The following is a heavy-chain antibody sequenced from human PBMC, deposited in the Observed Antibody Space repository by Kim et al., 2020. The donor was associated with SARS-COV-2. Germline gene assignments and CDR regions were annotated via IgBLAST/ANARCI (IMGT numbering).Heavy chain of an antibody. CDR2: IYYSGTP. CDR3: ARGRVDYSQVWYFDS. D-gene: IGHD3-16*01. CDR1: GTSIGRGGYH. V-gene: IGHV4-31*03. Sequence: SETLSLTCTVSGTSIGRGGYHWSWIRQHPGKGLEWLGYIYYSGTPSYTPSLRSRLTLSVDTSNNQFSLKLTSVTAADTAVYYCARGRVDYSQVWYFDSWGQGTLVSVSS. J-gene: IGHJ4*02.